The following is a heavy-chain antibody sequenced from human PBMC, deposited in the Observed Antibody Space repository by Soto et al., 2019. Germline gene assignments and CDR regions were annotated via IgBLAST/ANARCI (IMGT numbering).Heavy chain of an antibody. CDR1: GFTVSSNY. Sequence: GGSLRLSCAASGFTVSSNYMSWVRQAPGKGLEWVSVIYSGGSTYYADSVKGRFTISRDNSKNTLYLQMNSLRAEDTAVYYCARESDATNYYDSSGSGGAFDIWGQGTMVTVSS. CDR2: IYSGGST. D-gene: IGHD3-22*01. CDR3: ARESDATNYYDSSGSGGAFDI. J-gene: IGHJ3*02. V-gene: IGHV3-53*01.